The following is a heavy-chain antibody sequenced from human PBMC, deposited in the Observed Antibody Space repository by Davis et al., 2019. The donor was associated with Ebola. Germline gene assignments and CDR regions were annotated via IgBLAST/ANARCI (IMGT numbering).Heavy chain of an antibody. D-gene: IGHD2-21*01. CDR3: AKGLWWGAARAPLGY. V-gene: IGHV3-23*01. Sequence: PGGSLRLSCAASGFTFSSYAMSWVRQAPGKGLEWVSAISGSGGSTYYADSAKGRFTISRDNSKNTLYLQMNSLRAEDTAVYYCAKGLWWGAARAPLGYWGQGTLVTVSS. J-gene: IGHJ4*02. CDR2: ISGSGGST. CDR1: GFTFSSYA.